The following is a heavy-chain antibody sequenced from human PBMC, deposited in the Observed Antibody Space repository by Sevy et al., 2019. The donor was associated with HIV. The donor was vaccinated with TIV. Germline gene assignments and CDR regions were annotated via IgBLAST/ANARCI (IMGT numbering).Heavy chain of an antibody. V-gene: IGHV3-7*01. CDR2: IKQDGSEK. J-gene: IGHJ6*02. CDR1: GFTFSSYW. D-gene: IGHD3-3*01. CDR3: ARRNVGRGITIFGVVTEPYYYDMDV. Sequence: GGSLRLSCAASGFTFSSYWMSWVRQAPGKGLEWVANIKQDGSEKYYVDSVKGRFTISRDNAKNSLYLQMNSLRAEDTIVYYCARRNVGRGITIFGVVTEPYYYDMDVWGQGTTVTVSS.